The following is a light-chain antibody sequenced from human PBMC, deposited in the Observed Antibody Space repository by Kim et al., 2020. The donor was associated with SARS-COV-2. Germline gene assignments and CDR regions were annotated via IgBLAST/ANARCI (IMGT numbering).Light chain of an antibody. Sequence: VALGQTGRITCRGGSRRSYDRSWHQQKPGQAPIILIYGKNNRPSGIPDRFSGSSSGNTASLTITGTQAGDEADYYCNSRDTNDIVLFGGGTQLTVL. J-gene: IGLJ2*01. CDR3: NSRDTNDIVL. CDR2: GKN. V-gene: IGLV3-19*01. CDR1: SRRSYD.